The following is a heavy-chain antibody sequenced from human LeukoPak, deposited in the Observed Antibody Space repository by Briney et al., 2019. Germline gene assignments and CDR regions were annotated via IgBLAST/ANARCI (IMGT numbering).Heavy chain of an antibody. V-gene: IGHV4-39*01. Sequence: SETLSLTCTVSGVSLSSGSFYWVWIRQPPGKGLEWIGIIHYSGATYYNPSLKSRVTISIDMSKNQFYLNLSSVTAADTAVYYCGRRQVTSRTKYFDYWGQGTLVTVPS. J-gene: IGHJ4*02. D-gene: IGHD5-18*01. CDR1: GVSLSSGSFY. CDR3: GRRQVTSRTKYFDY. CDR2: IHYSGAT.